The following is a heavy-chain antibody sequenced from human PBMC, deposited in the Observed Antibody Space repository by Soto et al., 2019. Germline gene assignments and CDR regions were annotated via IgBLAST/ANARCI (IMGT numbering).Heavy chain of an antibody. CDR3: ARMGDVPYYYYGLDV. CDR1: GYSFTRYG. CDR2: ISGYNANT. J-gene: IGHJ6*04. D-gene: IGHD3-16*01. V-gene: IGHV1-18*01. Sequence: QVQLVQSGAEVKKPGASVKVSCKASGYSFTRYGISWVRQAPGQGLEWMGWISGYNANTNYPENLQGRVTMTTDTATSTACMEVRPLISDDTAVYYCARMGDVPYYYYGLDVGGDGTTVTVYS.